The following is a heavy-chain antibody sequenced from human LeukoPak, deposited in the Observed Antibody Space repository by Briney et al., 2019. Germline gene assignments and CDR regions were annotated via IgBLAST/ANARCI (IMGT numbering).Heavy chain of an antibody. CDR2: IWYDGSNK. CDR3: AKNPRSYDSSGYYYPDP. D-gene: IGHD3-22*01. V-gene: IGHV3-33*06. CDR1: GFTFSSYG. J-gene: IGHJ5*02. Sequence: GGSLRLSCAASGFTFSSYGMHWVRQAPGKGLEWVAVIWYDGSNKYYADSVKGRFTISKDNSKNTLYLQMNSLRAEDTAVYYCAKNPRSYDSSGYYYPDPWGQGTLVTVSS.